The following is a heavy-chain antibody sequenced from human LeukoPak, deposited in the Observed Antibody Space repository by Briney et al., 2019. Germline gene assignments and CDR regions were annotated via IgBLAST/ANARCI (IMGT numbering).Heavy chain of an antibody. Sequence: GGSLRLSCAASGFTFSSYGMHWVRQAPGKGLEWVAVISYDGSNKYYADSVMGRFTISRDNSKNTLYLQMNSLRAEDTAVYYCAKTDYGDYVSAFDIWGQGTMVTVSS. CDR3: AKTDYGDYVSAFDI. D-gene: IGHD4-17*01. V-gene: IGHV3-30*18. CDR1: GFTFSSYG. J-gene: IGHJ3*02. CDR2: ISYDGSNK.